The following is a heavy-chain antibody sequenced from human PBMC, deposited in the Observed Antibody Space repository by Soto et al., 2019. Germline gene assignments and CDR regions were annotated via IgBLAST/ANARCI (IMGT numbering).Heavy chain of an antibody. CDR3: ARDQNTPYYYDSSGYPPLGFDP. J-gene: IGHJ5*02. Sequence: ASVKVSCKASGGTFSSYAISWVRQAPGQGLEWMGGIIPIFGTANYAQKFQGRVTMTADESTSTAYMELSSLRSEDTAVYYCARDQNTPYYYDSSGYPPLGFDPWGQGTLVTVSS. CDR2: IIPIFGTA. V-gene: IGHV1-69*13. D-gene: IGHD3-22*01. CDR1: GGTFSSYA.